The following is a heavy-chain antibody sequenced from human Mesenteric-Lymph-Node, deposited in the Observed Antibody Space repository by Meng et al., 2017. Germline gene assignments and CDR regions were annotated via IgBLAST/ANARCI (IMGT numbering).Heavy chain of an antibody. CDR2: IWYDGSNK. V-gene: IGHV3-33*01. J-gene: IGHJ5*02. CDR1: GFTFSSYG. Sequence: GESLKISCAASGFTFSSYGMHWVRQAPGKGLEWVAVIWYDGSNKYYADSVKGRFTISRDNSKNTLYLQMNSLRAEDTAVYYCARDHSSNYQGGYFDLWGQGTLVTVSS. CDR3: ARDHSSNYQGGYFDL. D-gene: IGHD4-11*01.